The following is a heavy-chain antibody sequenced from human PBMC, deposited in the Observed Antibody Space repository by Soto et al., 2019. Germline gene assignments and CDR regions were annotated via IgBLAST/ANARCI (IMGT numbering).Heavy chain of an antibody. J-gene: IGHJ6*02. Sequence: QVQLQQWGAGLLKPSETLSLTCAVYGGSFSGYYWSWIRQPPGKGLEWIGEINHSGSTNYNPSLKSRVTISVDTSKNQFSLKLSSVTAADTAVYYCARGWGRTFGVVRYYYYGMDVWGQGTTVTVSS. V-gene: IGHV4-34*01. CDR2: INHSGST. CDR1: GGSFSGYY. D-gene: IGHD3-3*01. CDR3: ARGWGRTFGVVRYYYYGMDV.